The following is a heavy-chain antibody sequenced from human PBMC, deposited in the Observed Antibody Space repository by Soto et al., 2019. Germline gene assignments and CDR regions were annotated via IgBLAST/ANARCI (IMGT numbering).Heavy chain of an antibody. CDR2: IRSQSYEETT. D-gene: IGHD5-18*01. CDR1: GFPFGDVS. J-gene: IGHJ4*02. CDR3: SGAESPDTAYCALY. Sequence: SGGSLRLSCTGSGFPFGDVSINWVRQVPGKGLEWVGFIRSQSYEETTDYAAAVRGRFTSSRATSTGIAYLQMNRPNIEASAVYYCSGAESPDTAYCALYWGQGTPVTVSS. V-gene: IGHV3-49*04.